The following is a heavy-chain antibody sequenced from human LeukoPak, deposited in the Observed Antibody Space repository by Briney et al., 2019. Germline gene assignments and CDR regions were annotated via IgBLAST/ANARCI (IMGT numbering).Heavy chain of an antibody. J-gene: IGHJ6*03. D-gene: IGHD1-26*01. CDR2: IIPIFGTA. CDR1: GGTLSSYA. CDR3: ARGELLGYYYYMDV. V-gene: IGHV1-69*05. Sequence: GASVKVSCKASGGTLSSYAISWVRQAPGQGLEWMGGIIPIFGTANYAQKFQGRVTITTDESTSTAYMELSSLRSEDTAVYYCARGELLGYYYYMDVWGKGTTVTVSS.